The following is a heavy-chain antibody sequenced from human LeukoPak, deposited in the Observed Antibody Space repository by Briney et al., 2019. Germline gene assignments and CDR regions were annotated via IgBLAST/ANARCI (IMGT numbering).Heavy chain of an antibody. Sequence: PSETLSLTCAVSGGSISSGGYSWSWIRQPPGKGLEWIGYIYHSGSTYYNPSLKSRVTISVDRSKNQFSLKLSSVTAADTAVYYCARGRGQYYFDYWGQGTLVTVSS. CDR1: GGSISSGGYS. J-gene: IGHJ4*02. CDR2: IYHSGST. D-gene: IGHD6-19*01. CDR3: ARGRGQYYFDY. V-gene: IGHV4-30-2*01.